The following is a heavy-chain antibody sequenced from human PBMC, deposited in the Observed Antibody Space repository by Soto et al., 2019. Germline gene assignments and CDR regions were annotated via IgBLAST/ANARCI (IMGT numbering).Heavy chain of an antibody. CDR2: ISYDGSNK. Sequence: QVQLVESGGGVVQPGRSLRLSCAASGFTFSSYGMHWVRQAPGKGLEWVAVISYDGSNKYYADSVKGRFTISRDNSKNTLYLQMNSLRAEDTAVYYCAKGRRITMVRGALDYWGHGTLVTVSS. CDR3: AKGRRITMVRGALDY. CDR1: GFTFSSYG. D-gene: IGHD3-10*01. J-gene: IGHJ4*01. V-gene: IGHV3-30*18.